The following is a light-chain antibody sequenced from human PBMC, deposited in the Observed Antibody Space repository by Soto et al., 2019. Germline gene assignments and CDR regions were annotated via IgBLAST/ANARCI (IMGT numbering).Light chain of an antibody. CDR1: QSVSSW. J-gene: IGKJ1*01. CDR3: QQYNRYSRT. V-gene: IGKV1-5*01. Sequence: DIQMTQSPSTLSASVGYRFTITCRASQSVSSWLAWYQQKPWKAPKLIIYDASSLESGVPSRFSGSGSGTEFTLTISSLQPEDFATYYCQQYNRYSRTYGQGTMGDIK. CDR2: DAS.